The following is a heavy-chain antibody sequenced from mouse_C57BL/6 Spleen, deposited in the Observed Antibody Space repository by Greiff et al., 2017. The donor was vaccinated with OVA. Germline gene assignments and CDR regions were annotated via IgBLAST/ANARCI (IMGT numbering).Heavy chain of an antibody. CDR3: ARSTSLGGTVVPFAY. CDR1: GFNIKDYY. J-gene: IGHJ3*01. CDR2: IDPEDGET. D-gene: IGHD1-1*01. Sequence: VQLQQSGAELVKPGASVKLSCTASGFNIKDYYMHWVKQRTEQGLEWIGRIDPEDGETKYAPKFQGKATLTADASSNTAYLQLSSLTSEDTAVYYCARSTSLGGTVVPFAYWGQGTLVTVSA. V-gene: IGHV14-2*01.